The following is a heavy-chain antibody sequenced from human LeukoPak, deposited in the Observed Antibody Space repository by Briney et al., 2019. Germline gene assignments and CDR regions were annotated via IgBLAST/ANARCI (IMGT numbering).Heavy chain of an antibody. V-gene: IGHV3-13*01. D-gene: IGHD6-19*01. J-gene: IGHJ4*02. CDR1: GFTFRSYD. CDR3: ARGVRIAVAGYIDY. CDR2: IGTAGEI. Sequence: GGSLRLSCAASGFTFRSYDMHWVRQATGKGLEWVSGIGTAGEIYYPGSVKGRFTISRENAKNSLYLQMNSLRAGDTAVYYCARGVRIAVAGYIDYWGQGTLVTVSS.